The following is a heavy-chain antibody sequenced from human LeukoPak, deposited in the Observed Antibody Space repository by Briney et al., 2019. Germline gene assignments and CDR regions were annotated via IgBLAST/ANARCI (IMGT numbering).Heavy chain of an antibody. J-gene: IGHJ2*01. CDR3: ARGLSMIVVVVHDWYFDL. V-gene: IGHV4-39*01. CDR1: GGSISSSSYY. D-gene: IGHD3-22*01. Sequence: ASETLSLTCTVSGGSISSSSYYWGWIRHPPGKGLEWIGNIYYSRSTHYSPSLKSRVTISVDTSKNQFSLKLSSVTAADTAVYYCARGLSMIVVVVHDWYFDLWGRGTLVTVSS. CDR2: IYYSRST.